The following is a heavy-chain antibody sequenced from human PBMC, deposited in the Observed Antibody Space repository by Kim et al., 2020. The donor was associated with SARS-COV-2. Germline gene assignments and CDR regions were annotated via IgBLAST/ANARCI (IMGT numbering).Heavy chain of an antibody. D-gene: IGHD4-17*01. CDR3: AREAYGDYFHNWFDP. V-gene: IGHV3-30*07. J-gene: IGHJ5*02. Sequence: DTVKDRLTTSRDDSKNTLYLKMKSLGAEDTAVYYCAREAYGDYFHNWFDPWGQGTPVTVSS.